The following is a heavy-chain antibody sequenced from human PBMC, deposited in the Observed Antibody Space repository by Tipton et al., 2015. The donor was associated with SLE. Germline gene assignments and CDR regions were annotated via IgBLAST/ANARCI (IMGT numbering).Heavy chain of an antibody. V-gene: IGHV3-30*19. CDR2: IWHDGSKK. D-gene: IGHD2-15*01. CDR1: GFTFRNYA. J-gene: IGHJ6*02. CDR3: AREGVDYGLDV. Sequence: SLRLSCAASGFTFRNYAMHWVRQAPGKGLEWVALIWHDGSKKYYTDSVKGRFTISRDDSKNTLYLQMNSLKPEDTAVYYCAREGVDYGLDVWGQGTTVTVAS.